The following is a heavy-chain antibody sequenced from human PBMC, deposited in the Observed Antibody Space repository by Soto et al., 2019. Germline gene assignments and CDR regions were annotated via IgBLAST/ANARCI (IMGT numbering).Heavy chain of an antibody. Sequence: GESLKISCEVSGYIFTNYWIGWVRQMPGKGLEWMAIVFPGNSDTIYSPSFRGQVTISADNSISTAYLQWNSLQASDTAIYYCARHNVYAMDVWGQGTTVTVSS. CDR1: GYIFTNYW. D-gene: IGHD2-2*01. CDR2: VFPGNSDT. V-gene: IGHV5-51*01. CDR3: ARHNVYAMDV. J-gene: IGHJ6*02.